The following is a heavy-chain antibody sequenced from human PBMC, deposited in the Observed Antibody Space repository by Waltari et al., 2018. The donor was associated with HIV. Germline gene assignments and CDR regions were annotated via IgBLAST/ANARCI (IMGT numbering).Heavy chain of an antibody. CDR1: EFNFNKYS. D-gene: IGHD4-17*01. Sequence: EALLLESGGDVVQPGGSLRLSCVASEFNFNKYSMGWVRHAPGKGLEWFSSISGSGGTTDYADSVKGRFTVSRDNSKNTMYLRMNSLRAGDTAIYYCAKSYGDYLRRYFFDYWGQGTLVTVSS. CDR2: ISGSGGTT. J-gene: IGHJ4*02. CDR3: AKSYGDYLRRYFFDY. V-gene: IGHV3-23*01.